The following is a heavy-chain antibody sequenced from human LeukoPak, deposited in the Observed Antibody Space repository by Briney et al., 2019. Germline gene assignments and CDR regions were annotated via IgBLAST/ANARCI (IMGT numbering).Heavy chain of an antibody. CDR2: ISYDGSNK. CDR3: ARDWVDYSNYAFNAENRRVRVFKSGGYMDV. D-gene: IGHD4-11*01. Sequence: PGGSLRLSCAASGFTFSSYAMHWVRQAPGKGLEWVAVISYDGSNKYYADSVKGRFTISRDNSKNTLYLQMNSLRAEDTAVYYCARDWVDYSNYAFNAENRRVRVFKSGGYMDVWGKGTTVTVSS. V-gene: IGHV3-30*04. J-gene: IGHJ6*03. CDR1: GFTFSSYA.